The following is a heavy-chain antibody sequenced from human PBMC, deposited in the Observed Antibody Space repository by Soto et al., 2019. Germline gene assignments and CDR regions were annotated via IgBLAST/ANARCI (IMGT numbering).Heavy chain of an antibody. CDR2: IREDGREK. J-gene: IGHJ3*01. D-gene: IGHD2-21*01. CDR1: GFTLSKYW. V-gene: IGHV3-7*05. Sequence: GGSLRLSCAASGFTLSKYWMSWVRQAPGKGLEWVANIREDGREKKYVDSVRGRITISRDNAKISLYLEMNSLRAEDTAVYYCARDEVGGPLLSWGQGTMVTVSS. CDR3: ARDEVGGPLLS.